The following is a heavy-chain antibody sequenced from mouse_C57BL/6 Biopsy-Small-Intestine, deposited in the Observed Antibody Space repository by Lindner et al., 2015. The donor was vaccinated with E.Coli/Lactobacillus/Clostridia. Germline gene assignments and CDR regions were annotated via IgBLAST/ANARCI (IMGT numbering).Heavy chain of an antibody. V-gene: IGHV1-81*01. CDR2: IYPRSGNT. D-gene: IGHD1-1*01. Sequence: VQLQESGAELARPGASVKLSCKASGYTFTSYGISWVKQRTGQGLEWIGEIYPRSGNTYYNEKFKGKATLTADKSSSTAYMELRSLTSEDSAVYFCAILSYYGSSYDYWGQGTTLTVSS. J-gene: IGHJ2*01. CDR3: AILSYYGSSYDY. CDR1: GYTFTSYG.